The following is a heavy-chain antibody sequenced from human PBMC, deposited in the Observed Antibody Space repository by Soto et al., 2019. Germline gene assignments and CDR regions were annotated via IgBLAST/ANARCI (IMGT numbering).Heavy chain of an antibody. CDR3: ARTSSGWYHWFDP. CDR1: GGTFSSYA. CDR2: IIPIFGTA. J-gene: IGHJ5*02. Sequence: ASVKVSCKASGGTFSSYAISWVRQAPGQGLEWMGGIIPIFGTANYAQKFQGRVTITADESTSTAYMELSSLRSEDTAVYYCARTSSGWYHWFDPWGQGTLVTVSS. D-gene: IGHD6-13*01. V-gene: IGHV1-69*13.